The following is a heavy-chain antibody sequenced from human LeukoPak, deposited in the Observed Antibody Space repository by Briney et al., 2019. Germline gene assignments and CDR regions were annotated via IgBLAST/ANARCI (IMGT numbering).Heavy chain of an antibody. D-gene: IGHD3-3*01. J-gene: IGHJ4*02. CDR1: GAIIKREGFN. V-gene: IGHV4-39*01. CDR3: TRRPKEPGFWSGYVDS. CDR2: IFYNGNT. Sequence: PSETLSLTCSVSGAIIKREGFNWDWIRQPPGKGLEYIGSIFYNGNTYYNPSLERRATISVDTSKHQSSLNLYSVTAPDTAVYYCTRRPKEPGFWSGYVDSWGQGTLVTVPS.